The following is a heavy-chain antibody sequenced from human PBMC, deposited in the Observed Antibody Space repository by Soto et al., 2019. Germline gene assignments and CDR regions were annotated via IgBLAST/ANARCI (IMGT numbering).Heavy chain of an antibody. CDR1: GFTFDNYA. D-gene: IGHD3-22*01. Sequence: EVQLLESGGGLVQPGGSLRLSCAASGFTFDNYAMTWVRQAPGKGLEWVSGISGSGGTTYYADSAKGRLTISRDNSKNTLYMQMSSLRVEDTSRYYCAKYAPSPHSYESSGYRLDYWGQGTLVTVSS. J-gene: IGHJ4*02. V-gene: IGHV3-23*01. CDR3: AKYAPSPHSYESSGYRLDY. CDR2: ISGSGGTT.